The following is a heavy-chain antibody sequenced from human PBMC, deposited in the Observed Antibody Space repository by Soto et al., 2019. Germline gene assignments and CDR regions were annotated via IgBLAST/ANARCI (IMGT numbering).Heavy chain of an antibody. V-gene: IGHV3-30-3*01. CDR1: GFTYSTYT. CDR3: ALVVGSSTGYTLYYWTYFVY. CDR2: ISYDGNNK. D-gene: IGHD2-15*01. Sequence: GSLRISCEASGFTYSTYTMHWVRQAPGKGLEWVAVISYDGNNKFYADSVKGRFTISRDSTKQTLYLQMNSLRPDDTAMYYCALVVGSSTGYTLYYWTYFVYWGQGA. J-gene: IGHJ4*02.